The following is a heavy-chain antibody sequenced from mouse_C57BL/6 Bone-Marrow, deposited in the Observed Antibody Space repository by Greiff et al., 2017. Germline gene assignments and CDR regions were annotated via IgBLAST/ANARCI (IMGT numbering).Heavy chain of an antibody. CDR3: ARSSYYGSRYGFAY. J-gene: IGHJ3*01. Sequence: QVQLQQPGAELVKPGASVKLSCKASGYTFTSYWMHWVKQRPGQGLEWIGMIHPNSGSTNYNEKFKSKATLTVDKSSSRAYMQLSSLTSEDSAVYDCARSSYYGSRYGFAYWGQGTLVTVSA. D-gene: IGHD1-1*01. CDR1: GYTFTSYW. V-gene: IGHV1-64*01. CDR2: IHPNSGST.